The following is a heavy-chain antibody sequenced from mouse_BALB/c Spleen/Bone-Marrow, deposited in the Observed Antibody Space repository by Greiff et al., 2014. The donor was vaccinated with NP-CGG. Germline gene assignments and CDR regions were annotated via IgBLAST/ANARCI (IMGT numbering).Heavy chain of an antibody. CDR2: ILPGSGTA. D-gene: IGHD1-1*01. CDR3: ARASVVPYYFDF. J-gene: IGHJ2*01. CDR1: GYTFSNYW. V-gene: IGHV1-9*01. Sequence: VQLQQSGAELMKPGASVKISCKATGYTFSNYWIDWVKQRPGHGLEWIGEILPGSGTANYNEKFKGKATFTADTSSNTAYMQLSSLTSKDSALYYCARASVVPYYFDFWGQGTTLTVSS.